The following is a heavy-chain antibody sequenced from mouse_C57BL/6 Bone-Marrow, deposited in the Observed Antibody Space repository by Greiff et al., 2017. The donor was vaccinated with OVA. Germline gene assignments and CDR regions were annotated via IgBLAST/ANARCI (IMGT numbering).Heavy chain of an antibody. V-gene: IGHV5-9-1*02. CDR3: TRVTLYYGRDY. Sequence: EVQVVESGEGLVKPGGSLKLSCAASGFTFSSYAMSWVRQTPEKRLEWVAYISSGGDYIYYADTVKGRFTISKDNARNTLYLQMSSLKSEDTAMYYCTRVTLYYGRDYWGQGTTLTVSS. CDR2: ISSGGDYI. J-gene: IGHJ2*01. D-gene: IGHD1-1*01. CDR1: GFTFSSYA.